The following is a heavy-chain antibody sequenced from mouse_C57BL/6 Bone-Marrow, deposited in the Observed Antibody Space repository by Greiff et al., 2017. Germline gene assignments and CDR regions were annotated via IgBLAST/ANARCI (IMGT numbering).Heavy chain of an antibody. V-gene: IGHV1-47*01. J-gene: IGHJ3*01. Sequence: VQLQQSGAELVKPGASVKMSCKASGYTFTTYPIEWMKQNHGKSLAWIGNFHPYNDDTKYNEKFKGKATLTVEKSSSTVYLELRRFTTDDSAVYDCARGGYGYYVGPFAYWGQGTLVTVSA. CDR2: FHPYNDDT. CDR3: ARGGYGYYVGPFAY. CDR1: GYTFTTYP. D-gene: IGHD2-3*01.